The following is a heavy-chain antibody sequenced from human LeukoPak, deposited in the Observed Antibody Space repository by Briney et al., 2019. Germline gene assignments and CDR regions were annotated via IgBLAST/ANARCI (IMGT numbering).Heavy chain of an antibody. V-gene: IGHV4-38-2*01. CDR1: GYSISSGYY. J-gene: IGHJ4*02. Sequence: SETLSLTCAVSGYSISSGYYWGWIRQPPGKGLEWIGSIYHGGGTFYNPSLKSRVTISADTSKNQFSLKLSSVTAADTAVYYCAKAGVTITFGGVIVIPLDYWGQGTLVTVSS. CDR3: AKAGVTITFGGVIVIPLDY. D-gene: IGHD3-16*02. CDR2: IYHGGGT.